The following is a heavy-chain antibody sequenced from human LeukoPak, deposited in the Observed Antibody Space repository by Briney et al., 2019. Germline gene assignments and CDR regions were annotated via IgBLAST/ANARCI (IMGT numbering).Heavy chain of an antibody. CDR1: GGSISNYY. J-gene: IGHJ4*02. D-gene: IGHD6-19*01. CDR2: IYYSGST. Sequence: SETLSLTCTVSGGSISNYYWGWIRQPPGKGLEWIGSIYYSGSTYYNPSLKSRVTISVDTSKNQFSLKLSSVTAADTAVYYCARDGEQWLIDYWGQGTLVTVSS. CDR3: ARDGEQWLIDY. V-gene: IGHV4-39*07.